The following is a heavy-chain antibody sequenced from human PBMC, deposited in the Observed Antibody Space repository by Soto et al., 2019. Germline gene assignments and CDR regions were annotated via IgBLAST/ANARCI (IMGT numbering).Heavy chain of an antibody. CDR3: AKAFGDWYPFEK. Sequence: LRLSCVASGFTFGSYAMTWVRRAPGKGLEWVSTINDNGNLRYYAESVRGRFTISRDNSKNTLYLQLNNLRAEDSARYYCAKAFGDWYPFEKWGLGALVTVSS. D-gene: IGHD2-21*02. CDR1: GFTFGSYA. CDR2: INDNGNLR. V-gene: IGHV3-23*01. J-gene: IGHJ4*02.